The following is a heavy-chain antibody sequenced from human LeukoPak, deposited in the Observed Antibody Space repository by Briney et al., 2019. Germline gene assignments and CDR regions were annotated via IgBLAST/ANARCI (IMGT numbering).Heavy chain of an antibody. CDR2: ISRTSSYI. J-gene: IGHJ4*02. CDR3: ARVLETDCSGGSCYSGLDY. D-gene: IGHD2-15*01. CDR1: GFTFSSYN. Sequence: GGSLRLSCAASGFTFSSYNMNWVRQAPGKGLEWVSSISRTSSYIYYADSVKCRFTVSRGNAQTSLYLQMNSLRVEGTAVYYCARVLETDCSGGSCYSGLDYWGQGTLVTVSS. V-gene: IGHV3-21*01.